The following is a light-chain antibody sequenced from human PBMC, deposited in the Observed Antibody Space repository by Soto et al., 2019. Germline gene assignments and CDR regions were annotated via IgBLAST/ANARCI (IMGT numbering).Light chain of an antibody. CDR2: GAS. CDR3: QQYGSSSLT. Sequence: EIVLTQSPVTLSLSPGERATLFCRASQSVSNSYLAWYQQKRGQAPRLLIYGASTRATGIPDRLSGSGSGTDFTLTISRLEPEDFAVYYCQQYGSSSLTVGGGTKVDIK. CDR1: QSVSNSY. V-gene: IGKV3-20*01. J-gene: IGKJ4*01.